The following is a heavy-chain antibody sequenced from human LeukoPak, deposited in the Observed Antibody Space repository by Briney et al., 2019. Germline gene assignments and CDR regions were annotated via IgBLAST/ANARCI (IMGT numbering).Heavy chain of an antibody. D-gene: IGHD3-10*01. V-gene: IGHV3-30*03. J-gene: IGHJ3*02. Sequence: GGSLRLSCAASGFTFSSDGMHWVRQAPGKGLEWVAVISYDGSNKYYADSVKGRFTISRDNSKNTLYLQMNSLRDEDTAVYYCVYEGRADAFDIWGQGTTVTVSS. CDR3: VYEGRADAFDI. CDR2: ISYDGSNK. CDR1: GFTFSSDG.